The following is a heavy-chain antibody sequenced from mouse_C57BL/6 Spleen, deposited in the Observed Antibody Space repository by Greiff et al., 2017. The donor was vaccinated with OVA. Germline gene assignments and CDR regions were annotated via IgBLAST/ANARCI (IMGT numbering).Heavy chain of an antibody. CDR1: GFTFTDYY. Sequence: EVQVVESGGGLVQPGGSLSLSCAASGFTFTDYYMSWVRQPPGKALEWLGFIRNKANGYTTEYSASVKGRFTISRDNSQSILYLQMNALRAEDSATYYCARWIGGLFDYWGQGTTLTVSS. CDR2: IRNKANGYTT. D-gene: IGHD2-14*01. J-gene: IGHJ2*01. CDR3: ARWIGGLFDY. V-gene: IGHV7-3*01.